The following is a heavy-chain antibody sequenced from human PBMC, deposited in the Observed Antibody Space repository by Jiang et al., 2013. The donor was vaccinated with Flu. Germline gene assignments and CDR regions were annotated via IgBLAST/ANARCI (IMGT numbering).Heavy chain of an antibody. V-gene: IGHV1-69*01. D-gene: IGHD4-17*01. J-gene: IGHJ5*02. Sequence: EVKKPGSSVKVSCKASGGTFSSYAISWVRQAPGQGLEWMGGIIPIFGTANYAQKFQGRVTITADESTSTAYMELSSLRSEDTAVYYCASDYGDYFGNWFDPWGQGTLVTVSS. CDR1: GGTFSSYA. CDR2: IIPIFGTA. CDR3: ASDYGDYFGNWFDP.